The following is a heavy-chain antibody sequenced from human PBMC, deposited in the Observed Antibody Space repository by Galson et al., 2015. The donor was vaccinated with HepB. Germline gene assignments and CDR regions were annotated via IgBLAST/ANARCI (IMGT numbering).Heavy chain of an antibody. CDR2: TSYDGYNK. V-gene: IGHV3-30-3*01. CDR1: GFNFRSYT. D-gene: IGHD1-26*01. J-gene: IGHJ4*02. Sequence: SLRLSCAASGFNFRSYTMHWVRQAPGKGLEWVAVTSYDGYNKYYADSVTGRFTISRDNSKNTLYLQMNSLRTEDTAIYYSAKEWDLALDHWGQGTLVTVSS. CDR3: AKEWDLALDH.